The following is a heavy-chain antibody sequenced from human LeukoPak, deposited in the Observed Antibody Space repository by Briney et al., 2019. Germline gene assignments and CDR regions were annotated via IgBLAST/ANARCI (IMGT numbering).Heavy chain of an antibody. V-gene: IGHV1-69*05. CDR2: IIPIFGTA. CDR3: ARDLGPAAMYGLYYFDY. J-gene: IGHJ4*02. Sequence: GASVKVSCKASGGTFSSYAISWVRQAPGQGLEWMGGIIPIFGTASYAQKFQGRVTMTRDTSTSTVYMELSSLRSEDMAVYYCARDLGPAAMYGLYYFDYWGQGTLVTVSS. D-gene: IGHD2-2*01. CDR1: GGTFSSYA.